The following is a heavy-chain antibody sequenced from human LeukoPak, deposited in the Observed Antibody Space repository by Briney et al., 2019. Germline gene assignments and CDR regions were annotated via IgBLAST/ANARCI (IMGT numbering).Heavy chain of an antibody. V-gene: IGHV4-59*01. J-gene: IGHJ4*02. CDR2: IYYSGST. CDR1: GGSISSYY. CDR3: ASGRARMATTTRDY. D-gene: IGHD5-24*01. Sequence: ASETLSLTCTVSGGSISSYYWSWIRQPPGKGLEWIGYIYYSGSTNYNPSLKSRVTISVDTSKNQFSLKLSSVTAADTAVYYCASGRARMATTTRDYWGQGTLVTVSS.